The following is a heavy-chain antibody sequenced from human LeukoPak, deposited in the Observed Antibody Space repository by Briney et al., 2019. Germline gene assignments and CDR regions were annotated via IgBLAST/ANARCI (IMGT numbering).Heavy chain of an antibody. CDR2: INPNSGGT. Sequence: AASVKVSCKASGYTFTGYYMHWVRQAPGQGLEWMGWINPNSGGTNYAQKFQGRVTMTRGTSISTAYMELSRLRSDDTAVYYCARVGVVVVPAAMIGWFDPWGQGTLVTVSS. CDR1: GYTFTGYY. D-gene: IGHD2-2*01. CDR3: ARVGVVVVPAAMIGWFDP. V-gene: IGHV1-2*02. J-gene: IGHJ5*02.